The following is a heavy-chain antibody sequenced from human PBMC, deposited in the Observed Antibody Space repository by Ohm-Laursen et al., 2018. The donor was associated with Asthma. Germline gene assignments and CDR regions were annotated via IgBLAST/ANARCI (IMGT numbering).Heavy chain of an antibody. CDR2: IYYSGST. CDR1: GASFSTYY. Sequence: TLSLTCTLSGASFSTYYWGWIRQPPGKGLEWIGYIYYSGSTYYNPSLKSRVTISVDTSKNQFSLKLSSVTAADTAVYYCARVGGPYYYYGMDVWGQGTTVTVSS. J-gene: IGHJ6*02. CDR3: ARVGGPYYYYGMDV. D-gene: IGHD1-26*01. V-gene: IGHV4-59*06.